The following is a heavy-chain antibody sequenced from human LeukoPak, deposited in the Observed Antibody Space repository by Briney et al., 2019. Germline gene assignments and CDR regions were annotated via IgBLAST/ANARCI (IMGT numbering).Heavy chain of an antibody. CDR3: TRGAGWLIDY. Sequence: SETLSLTCTVSDDSLSDYYRGWIRQPPGKGLEWIGYFYNNGRSTYNPALKSRVTIPADPSKNHFSLKLNSVTTADTAVYYCTRGAGWLIDYWGQGILVTVSS. CDR1: DDSLSDYY. J-gene: IGHJ4*02. V-gene: IGHV4-59*01. CDR2: FYNNGRS. D-gene: IGHD3-16*01.